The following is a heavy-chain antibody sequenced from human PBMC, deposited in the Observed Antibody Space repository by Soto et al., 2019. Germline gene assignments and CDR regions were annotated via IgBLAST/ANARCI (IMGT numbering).Heavy chain of an antibody. CDR1: GGSISSSSYY. J-gene: IGHJ6*02. V-gene: IGHV4-39*07. CDR2: HYYSGST. D-gene: IGHD3-3*01. Sequence: ETLSLTGTVSGGSISSSSYYWGWIRQLPGKGLEWIGGHYYSGSTYYNPSLKSRVTIAVDTSKNRCSLKLRSVTAADTAVYYCARGRRFRSGYSCMDVWGQGTTVT. CDR3: ARGRRFRSGYSCMDV.